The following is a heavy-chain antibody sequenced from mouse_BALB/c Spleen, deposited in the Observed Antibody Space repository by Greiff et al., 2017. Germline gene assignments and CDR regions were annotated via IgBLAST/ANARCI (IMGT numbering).Heavy chain of an antibody. CDR3: AMPYDYDEGFAY. CDR2: ISDGGSYT. CDR1: GFTFSDYY. J-gene: IGHJ3*01. Sequence: EVQLVESGGGLVKPGGSLKLSCAASGFTFSDYYMYWVRQTPEKRLEWVATISDGGSYTYYPDSVKGRFTISRDNAKNNLYLQMSSLKSEDTAMYYCAMPYDYDEGFAYWGLGTLVTVSA. V-gene: IGHV5-4*02. D-gene: IGHD2-4*01.